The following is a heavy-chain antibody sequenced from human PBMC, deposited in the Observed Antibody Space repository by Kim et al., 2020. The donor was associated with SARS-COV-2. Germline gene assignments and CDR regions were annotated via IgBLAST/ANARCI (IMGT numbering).Heavy chain of an antibody. Sequence: ASVKVSCKASGYTFTSYYMHWVRQAPGQGLEWMGIINPSGGSTSYAQRFQGRVTMTRDTSTSTVYMELSSLRSEDTAVYYCAREIAVAGTGFYFDFWGQGTLVTVSS. D-gene: IGHD6-19*01. CDR1: GYTFTSYY. CDR3: AREIAVAGTGFYFDF. V-gene: IGHV1-46*01. J-gene: IGHJ4*02. CDR2: INPSGGST.